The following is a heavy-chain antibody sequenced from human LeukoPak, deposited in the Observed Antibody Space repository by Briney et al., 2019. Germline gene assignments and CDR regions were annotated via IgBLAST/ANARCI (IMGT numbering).Heavy chain of an antibody. V-gene: IGHV4-4*02. CDR2: IYHSGST. J-gene: IGHJ4*02. Sequence: SETLSLTCAVSGASISSSYWWSWVRQPPGKGLEWIGEIYHSGSTNYNPSLKSRVTISVDKSKNQFSLKLSSVTAADTAVYYCARGGGGVEMATMAFDYWGQGTLVTVSS. D-gene: IGHD5-24*01. CDR1: GASISSSYW. CDR3: ARGGGGVEMATMAFDY.